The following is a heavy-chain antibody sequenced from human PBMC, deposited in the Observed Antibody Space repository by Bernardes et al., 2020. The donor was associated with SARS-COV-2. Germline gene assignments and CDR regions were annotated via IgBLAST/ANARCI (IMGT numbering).Heavy chain of an antibody. V-gene: IGHV3-23*01. CDR3: ATTDDFWFSNDY. Sequence: GGSLRLSCAASGFTFSSYAMSWVRQAPGKGLEWVSAISGSGGSTYYADSVKGRFTISRDNSKNTLYLQMNSLRAEDTAVYYCATTDDFWFSNDYWGQGTLVTVSS. CDR1: GFTFSSYA. J-gene: IGHJ4*02. CDR2: ISGSGGST. D-gene: IGHD3-3*01.